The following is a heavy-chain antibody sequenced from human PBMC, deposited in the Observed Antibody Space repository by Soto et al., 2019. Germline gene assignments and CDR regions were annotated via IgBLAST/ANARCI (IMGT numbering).Heavy chain of an antibody. V-gene: IGHV4-31*03. D-gene: IGHD3-10*01. CDR3: ARGSDYYGSGSYNY. CDR2: IYYSGST. CDR1: GGSISSGGYY. Sequence: SETLSLTCTVSGGSISSGGYYWSWIRQHPGKGLEWIGYIYYSGSTYYNPSLKSRVTISVGTSKNQFSLKLSSVTAADTAVYYCARGSDYYGSGSYNYWGQGTLVTVSS. J-gene: IGHJ4*02.